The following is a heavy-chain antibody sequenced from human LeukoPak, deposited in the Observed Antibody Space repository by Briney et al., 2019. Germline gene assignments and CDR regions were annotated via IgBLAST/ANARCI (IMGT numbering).Heavy chain of an antibody. CDR2: IIPIFGTA. CDR1: GGTFSSYA. Sequence: ASVKVSCKASGGTFSSYAISWVRQAPGQGLEWMGGIIPIFGTANYAQKFQGRLTMTRDMSTSTVYMELSSLRSEDTAVYYCARDRAGNNWFDPWGQGTLVTVSS. CDR3: ARDRAGNNWFDP. D-gene: IGHD2/OR15-2a*01. J-gene: IGHJ5*02. V-gene: IGHV1-69*05.